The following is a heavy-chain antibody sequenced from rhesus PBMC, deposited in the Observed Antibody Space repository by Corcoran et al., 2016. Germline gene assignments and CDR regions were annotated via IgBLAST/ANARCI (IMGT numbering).Heavy chain of an antibody. CDR1: GGSISDSYS. J-gene: IGHJ5-1*01. CDR3: ARDRYNRCDV. V-gene: IGHV4S9*01. CDR2: IYGNRAST. Sequence: QVQLQESGPGLVKPSETLSLPCAVSGGSISDSYSWNWIRQPPGKGLGWIGNIYGNRASTYYNPSLKRRVTMSKDTSKNQFFRKRSSVTAADTAVYYCARDRYNRCDVWGAGVLVTVSS.